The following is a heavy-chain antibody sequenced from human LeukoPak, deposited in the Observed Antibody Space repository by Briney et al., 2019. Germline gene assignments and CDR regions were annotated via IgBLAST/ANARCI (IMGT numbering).Heavy chain of an antibody. D-gene: IGHD3-9*01. J-gene: IGHJ5*02. CDR1: GYTFTNYD. CDR3: TRDPSVDYDLLSHWFDP. CDR2: MKPNSGNT. V-gene: IGHV1-8*01. Sequence: ASVKVSCKATGYTFTNYDINWVRQATGQGLEWMGYMKPNSGNTGYAQKFQGRVTMTRDTSISTAYMELSSLTSEDTAVYYCTRDPSVDYDLLSHWFDPWGQGTLVTVSS.